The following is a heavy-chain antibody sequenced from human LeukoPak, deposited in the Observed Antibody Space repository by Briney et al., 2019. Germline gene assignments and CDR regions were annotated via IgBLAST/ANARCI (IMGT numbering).Heavy chain of an antibody. Sequence: PSETLSLTCAVYGGSFSGYYWSWIRQPPGKGLEWIGEINNSGSTNYNPSLTSRVTISVDTSKNQFSLKLSSVTAADTAVYYCARAPYYYGSGSYYLICGQGTLVPVSS. CDR2: INNSGST. CDR1: GGSFSGYY. J-gene: IGHJ4*02. V-gene: IGHV4-34*01. CDR3: ARAPYYYGSGSYYLI. D-gene: IGHD3-10*01.